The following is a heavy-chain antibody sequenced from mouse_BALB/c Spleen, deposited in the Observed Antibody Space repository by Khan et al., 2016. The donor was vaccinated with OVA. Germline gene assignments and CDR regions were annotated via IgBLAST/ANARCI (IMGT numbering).Heavy chain of an antibody. Sequence: QVQLQQSGAELMKPGASVKISCKATGYTFSSYWIEWVKQRPGHGLEWIGEILPGSGRNNYNEKFKGKATFTADTSSNPTYMQLSSLTSEDSAVNYCARGNYYGSSSWFGYWGQGTLVTVSA. CDR3: ARGNYYGSSSWFGY. D-gene: IGHD1-1*01. CDR1: GYTFSSYW. V-gene: IGHV1-9*01. J-gene: IGHJ3*01. CDR2: ILPGSGRN.